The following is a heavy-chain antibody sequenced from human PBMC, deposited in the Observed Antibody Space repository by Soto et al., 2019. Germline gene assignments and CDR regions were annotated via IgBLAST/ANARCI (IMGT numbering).Heavy chain of an antibody. CDR2: ISYDGSNK. CDR3: AKDRGVELELQWVDYYYYGMDV. D-gene: IGHD1-7*01. CDR1: GFTFSSYG. J-gene: IGHJ6*02. Sequence: GGSLRLSCAASGFTFSSYGMHWVRQAPGKGLEWVAVISYDGSNKYYADSVKGRFTISRDNSKNTLYLQMNSLRAEDTAVYYCAKDRGVELELQWVDYYYYGMDVWGQGTTVTVSS. V-gene: IGHV3-30*18.